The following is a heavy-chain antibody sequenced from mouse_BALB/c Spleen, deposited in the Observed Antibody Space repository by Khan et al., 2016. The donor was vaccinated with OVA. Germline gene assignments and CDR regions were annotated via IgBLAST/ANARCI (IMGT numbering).Heavy chain of an antibody. CDR3: ARGYFGTSLFAY. Sequence: EVQLQESGPGLVKPSQSLSLTCTVTGYSITSDYAWNWIRQFPGNKLEWMGSISYSGSANYNPSLKSRISITRDTSKNQFLLQLNSMTTEDTATYYCARGYFGTSLFAYWGQGTLVTVSA. V-gene: IGHV3-2*02. CDR1: GYSITSDYA. J-gene: IGHJ3*01. CDR2: ISYSGSA. D-gene: IGHD1-1*01.